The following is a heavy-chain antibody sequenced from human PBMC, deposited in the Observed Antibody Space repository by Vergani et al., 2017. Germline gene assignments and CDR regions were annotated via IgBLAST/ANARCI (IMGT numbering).Heavy chain of an antibody. J-gene: IGHJ4*02. CDR1: GGTFSSYT. V-gene: IGHV1-69*08. CDR3: ARDRPRGYSGYDSPYYFDY. Sequence: QVQLVQSGAEVKKPGSSVTVSCKASGGTFSSYTISWVRQAPGQGLEWMGRIIPILGIANYAQKFQGRVTITADKSTSTAYMELSSLRSEDTAVYYCARDRPRGYSGYDSPYYFDYWGQGTLVTVSS. CDR2: IIPILGIA. D-gene: IGHD5-12*01.